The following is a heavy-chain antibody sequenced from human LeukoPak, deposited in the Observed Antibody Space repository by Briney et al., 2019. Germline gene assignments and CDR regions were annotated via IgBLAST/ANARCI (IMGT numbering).Heavy chain of an antibody. J-gene: IGHJ4*02. D-gene: IGHD3-10*01. CDR1: GGSFSGYY. CDR3: ARGLSYYYGSGSYSY. V-gene: IGHV4-34*01. CDR2: INHSGST. Sequence: PSETLPLTCAVYGGSFSGYYWSWIRQPPGKGLEWIGEINHSGSTNYNPSLKSRVTISVDTSKNQFSLKLSSVTAADTAVYYCARGLSYYYGSGSYSYWGQGTLVTVSS.